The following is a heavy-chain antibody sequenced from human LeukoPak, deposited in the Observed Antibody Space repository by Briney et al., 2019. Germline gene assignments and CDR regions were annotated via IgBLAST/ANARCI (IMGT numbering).Heavy chain of an antibody. D-gene: IGHD3-10*01. V-gene: IGHV1-58*01. J-gene: IGHJ4*02. Sequence: GASVKVSCKASGFTFTSSAVQWVRQARGQRLEWIGWIVVGSGNTNYAQKFQERVTITRDMSTSTAYMELSSLRSEDTAVYYCAALTYYGSGSYWRPQDYWGQGTLVTVSS. CDR3: AALTYYGSGSYWRPQDY. CDR1: GFTFTSSA. CDR2: IVVGSGNT.